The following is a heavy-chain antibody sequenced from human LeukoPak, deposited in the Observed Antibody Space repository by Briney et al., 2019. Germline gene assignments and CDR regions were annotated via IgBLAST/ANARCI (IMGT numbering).Heavy chain of an antibody. V-gene: IGHV1-8*03. CDR2: MNPNSGNT. CDR1: GYTFTSYD. CDR3: TRGLTGTTSNY. D-gene: IGHD1-7*01. J-gene: IGHJ4*02. Sequence: ASVKVSCKASGYTFTSYDINWVRQATGQGLEWMGWMNPNSGNTGYAQNFQGRVTITRNTSISTAYMELSSLRSEDTAVYYCTRGLTGTTSNYWGQGTPVTVSS.